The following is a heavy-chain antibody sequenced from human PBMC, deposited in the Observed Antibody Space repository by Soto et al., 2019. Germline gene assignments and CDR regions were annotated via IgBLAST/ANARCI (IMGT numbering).Heavy chain of an antibody. CDR3: ARASYGSGSYYLDY. J-gene: IGHJ4*02. Sequence: SETLSLTCTFSGVYISSYYLSWIRQHPGKGLEWIGYIYYSGSTNYNPSLKSRVTISVDTSKNQFSLKLSSVTAADTAVYYRARASYGSGSYYLDYWGQGTLVTVSS. CDR2: IYYSGST. D-gene: IGHD3-10*01. CDR1: GVYISSYY. V-gene: IGHV4-59*01.